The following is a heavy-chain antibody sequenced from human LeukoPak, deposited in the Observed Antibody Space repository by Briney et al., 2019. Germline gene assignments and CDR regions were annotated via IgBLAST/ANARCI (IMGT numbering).Heavy chain of an antibody. CDR3: ARERGGIDPEYQLLPEPDY. J-gene: IGHJ4*01. V-gene: IGHV3-33*01. CDR1: GFTFSSYG. CDR2: IWYDGSNK. D-gene: IGHD2-2*01. Sequence: PGGSLRLSCAASGFTFSSYGMHWVRQAPGKGLEWVAVIWYDGSNKYYADSVQGRFTISRDNSKNTLYLQMNSLRAEDTAGYYCARERGGIDPEYQLLPEPDYWGQGTLVTVSS.